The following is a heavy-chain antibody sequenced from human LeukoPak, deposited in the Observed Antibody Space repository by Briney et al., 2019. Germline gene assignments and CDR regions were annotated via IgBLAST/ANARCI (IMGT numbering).Heavy chain of an antibody. Sequence: PGRSLRLSRTASGFTFGDYAMSWFRQAPGKGLEWVGFIRSKAYGGTTEYVASVKGRFIISRDDSKSIAYLQMNSLKTEDTAVYYCTSPRYSSTWYFDSWGQGTLVTVSS. V-gene: IGHV3-49*03. CDR3: TSPRYSSTWYFDS. J-gene: IGHJ4*02. CDR1: GFTFGDYA. D-gene: IGHD6-13*01. CDR2: IRSKAYGGTT.